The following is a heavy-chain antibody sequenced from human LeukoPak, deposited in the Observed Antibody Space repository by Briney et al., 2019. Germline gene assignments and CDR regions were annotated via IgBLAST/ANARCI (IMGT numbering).Heavy chain of an antibody. CDR3: ARELNYDSSGYYFDY. V-gene: IGHV1-2*02. Sequence: ASVKVSCKASGYTFTGYYMHWVRQAPGQGLEWMGWINPDSGGTNYAQKFQGRVTMTRDTSISTAYMELSRLRSDDTAVYYCARELNYDSSGYYFDYWGQGTLVTVSS. J-gene: IGHJ4*02. CDR2: INPDSGGT. CDR1: GYTFTGYY. D-gene: IGHD3-22*01.